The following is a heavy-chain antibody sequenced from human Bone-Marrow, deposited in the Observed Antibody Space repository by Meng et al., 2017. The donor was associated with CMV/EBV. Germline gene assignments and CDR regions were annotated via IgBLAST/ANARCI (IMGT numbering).Heavy chain of an antibody. CDR2: INPNSGGT. Sequence: ASVKVSCKAYGYTFTAYYMHWVRQAPGQGLEWMGWINPNSGGTNYAQKFQGKVTMTRDTSISTAYMELSRLRSDDTAVYYCVRYSGSYGDAFDIWGQGTMVTVSS. CDR1: GYTFTAYY. J-gene: IGHJ3*02. D-gene: IGHD1-26*01. V-gene: IGHV1-2*02. CDR3: VRYSGSYGDAFDI.